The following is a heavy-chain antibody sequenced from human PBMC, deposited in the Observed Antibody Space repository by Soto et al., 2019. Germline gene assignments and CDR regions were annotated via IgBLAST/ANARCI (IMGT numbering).Heavy chain of an antibody. Sequence: QLQLQESGPGLVKPSETLSLTCTVSGGSVSTTTYYWGWIRQSPEKGLEWIGSVCYSVSTYYNPSLRSRVTISVDTSKNQVSLKVTSVTAADTAVYYCARPQDATGYYSIWGQGTPVIVSS. D-gene: IGHD3-9*01. CDR3: ARPQDATGYYSI. J-gene: IGHJ4*02. V-gene: IGHV4-39*01. CDR2: VCYSVST. CDR1: GGSVSTTTYY.